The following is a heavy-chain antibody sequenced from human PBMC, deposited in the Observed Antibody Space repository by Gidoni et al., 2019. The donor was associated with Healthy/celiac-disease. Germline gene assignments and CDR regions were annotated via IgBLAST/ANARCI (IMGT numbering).Heavy chain of an antibody. V-gene: IGHV4-31*03. CDR3: ARDPDCTNGVCPGMDV. CDR1: GGSISSGGYY. CDR2: IYYSGST. Sequence: QVQLQESGPGLVKPSQTLSLTCTVSGGSISSGGYYWSWIRQHPGKGLEWIGYIYYSGSTYYNPSLKSRVTISVDTSKNQFSLKLSSVTAADTAVYYCARDPDCTNGVCPGMDVWGQGTTVTVSS. D-gene: IGHD2-8*01. J-gene: IGHJ6*02.